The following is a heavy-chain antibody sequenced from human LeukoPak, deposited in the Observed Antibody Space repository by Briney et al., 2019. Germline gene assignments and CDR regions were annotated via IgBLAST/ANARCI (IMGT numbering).Heavy chain of an antibody. V-gene: IGHV5-51*01. CDR2: IYPGDSDT. Sequence: GESLKISCKGSGYSFSSYCIGWVRQMPGKGLEWMGIIYPGDSDTRYSPSFQGQVTISADKSISTAYLQWSSLKASDTAMYYCARQGIAVAGTGYWYFDLWGRGTLVTVSS. D-gene: IGHD6-19*01. CDR3: ARQGIAVAGTGYWYFDL. CDR1: GYSFSSYC. J-gene: IGHJ2*01.